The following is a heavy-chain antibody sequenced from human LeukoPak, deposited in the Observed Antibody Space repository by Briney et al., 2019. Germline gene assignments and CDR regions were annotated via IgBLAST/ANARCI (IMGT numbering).Heavy chain of an antibody. J-gene: IGHJ6*04. CDR2: INPSGGST. Sequence: ASVKVSCKASGYTFTSYYMHRVRQAPGQGLEWMGIINPSGGSTSYAQKFQGRVTMTRDTSTSTVYMELSSLRSEDTAVYYCARDSPGRYCSSTSCYSYYGMDVWGKGTTVTVSS. D-gene: IGHD2-2*02. CDR3: ARDSPGRYCSSTSCYSYYGMDV. CDR1: GYTFTSYY. V-gene: IGHV1-46*01.